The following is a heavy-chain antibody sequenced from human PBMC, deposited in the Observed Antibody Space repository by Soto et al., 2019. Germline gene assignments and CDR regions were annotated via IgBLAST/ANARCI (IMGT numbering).Heavy chain of an antibody. CDR2: INSDGSST. CDR3: ARDGTVTTYYFDY. J-gene: IGHJ4*02. CDR1: GFTFSSYW. Sequence: AGGSLRLSCAASGFTFSSYWMHWVRQAPGEGLVWVSRINSDGSSTSYADSVKGRFTISRDNAKNTLYLQMNSLRAEDTAVYYCARDGTVTTYYFDYWGQGTLVTVSS. V-gene: IGHV3-74*01. D-gene: IGHD4-17*01.